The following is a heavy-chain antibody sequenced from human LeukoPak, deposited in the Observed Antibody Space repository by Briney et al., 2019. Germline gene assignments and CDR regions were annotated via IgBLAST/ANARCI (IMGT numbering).Heavy chain of an antibody. CDR2: MNPNSGNT. Sequence: VASVKVSCKASGYTFTSYDINWVRQATGQGLEWMGWMNPNSGNTGYAQKFQGRVTITRNTSISTAYMELSSLRSEDTAVYYCARWCSSSTSCYFYYWVQGTLVTVSS. D-gene: IGHD2-2*01. CDR1: GYTFTSYD. J-gene: IGHJ4*02. V-gene: IGHV1-8*03. CDR3: ARWCSSSTSCYFYY.